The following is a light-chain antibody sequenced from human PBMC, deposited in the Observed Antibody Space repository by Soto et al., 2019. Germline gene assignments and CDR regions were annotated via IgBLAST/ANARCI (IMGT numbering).Light chain of an antibody. CDR3: QQYDNWPQT. CDR2: SGS. J-gene: IGKJ1*01. Sequence: ETVMTQSPATLSVSPGERATLSCRTSHDISSRLAWYQHKPGQAPRLLLYSGSVRATGVPARFSGSGSGTEFTLTISNLESEDSAVYYCQQYDNWPQTFGQGTKVDI. V-gene: IGKV3-15*01. CDR1: HDISSR.